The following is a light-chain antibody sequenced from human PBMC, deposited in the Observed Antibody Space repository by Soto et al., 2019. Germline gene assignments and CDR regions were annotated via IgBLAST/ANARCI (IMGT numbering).Light chain of an antibody. V-gene: IGKV4-1*01. CDR1: QSVLYSSNNKNY. CDR3: QQYYSTPWT. Sequence: DIVMTQSPDSLAVSLGERATINCKSSQSVLYSSNNKNYLAWYQQKPGQPPKLLIYWASTRESGVPDRFSGSGSGTEFTLTISSRQAEDVEVYYCQQYYSTPWTFGQGTKVEIK. CDR2: WAS. J-gene: IGKJ1*01.